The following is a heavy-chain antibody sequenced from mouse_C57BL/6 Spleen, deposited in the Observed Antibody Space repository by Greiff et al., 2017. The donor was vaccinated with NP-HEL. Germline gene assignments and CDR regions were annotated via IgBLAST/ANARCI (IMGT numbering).Heavy chain of an antibody. V-gene: IGHV1-81*01. Sequence: VKLMESGAELARPGASVKLSCKASGYTFTSYGISWVKQRTGQGLEWIGEIYPRSGNTYYNEKFKGKATLTADKSSSTAYMELRSLTSEDSAVYFCARDSNPRFYFDYWGQGTTLTVSS. CDR3: ARDSNPRFYFDY. J-gene: IGHJ2*01. CDR1: GYTFTSYG. CDR2: IYPRSGNT. D-gene: IGHD2-5*01.